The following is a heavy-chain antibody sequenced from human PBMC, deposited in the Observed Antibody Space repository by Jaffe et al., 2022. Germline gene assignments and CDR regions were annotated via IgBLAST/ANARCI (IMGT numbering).Heavy chain of an antibody. CDR2: ISSSSSYI. D-gene: IGHD3-3*01. J-gene: IGHJ3*02. V-gene: IGHV3-21*01. Sequence: EVQLVESGGGLVKPGGSLRLSCAASGFTFSSYSMNWVRQAPGKGLEWVSSISSSSSYIYYADSVKGRFTISRDNAKNSLYLQMNSLRAEDTAVYYCARVVNFGYDFWSGYYTDSDAFDIWGQGTMVTVSS. CDR3: ARVVNFGYDFWSGYYTDSDAFDI. CDR1: GFTFSSYS.